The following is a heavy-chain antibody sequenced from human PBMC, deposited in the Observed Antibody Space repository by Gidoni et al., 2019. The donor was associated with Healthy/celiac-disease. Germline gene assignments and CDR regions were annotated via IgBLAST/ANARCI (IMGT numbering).Heavy chain of an antibody. D-gene: IGHD3-22*01. CDR3: TRDYDRYPFDY. Sequence: EVQLVESGGGWVQPGRSLRLSCTAAGFTVGGYAMSWDRQAPGKGLEWVGFIRSKAYGGTTEYAASVKGRFTISRDDSKSIAYLQMNSLKTEDTAVYYCTRDYDRYPFDYWGQGTLVTVSS. V-gene: IGHV3-49*04. CDR1: GFTVGGYA. CDR2: IRSKAYGGTT. J-gene: IGHJ4*02.